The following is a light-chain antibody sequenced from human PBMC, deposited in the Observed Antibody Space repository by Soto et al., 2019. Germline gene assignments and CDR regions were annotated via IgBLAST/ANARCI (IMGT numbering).Light chain of an antibody. CDR2: GNS. V-gene: IGLV1-40*01. Sequence: QSVLTQPPSVSGAPGQRVTISCTWSSSNIGAGYDVHWYQRLPGTAPKLLIYGNSNRPSGVPDRFSGSKSGTSASLAITGLQAEDEADYYCQSYDSSLSGFYVFGTGTKVTVL. CDR1: SSNIGAGYD. CDR3: QSYDSSLSGFYV. J-gene: IGLJ1*01.